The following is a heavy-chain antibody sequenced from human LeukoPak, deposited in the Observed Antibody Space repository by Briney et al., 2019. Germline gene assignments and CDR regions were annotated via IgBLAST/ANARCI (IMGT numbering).Heavy chain of an antibody. D-gene: IGHD6-19*01. CDR3: ARGAGWYYY. CDR1: GGSISNYY. CDR2: IYYSGTT. Sequence: PSETLSLTCTVSGGSISNYYWSWLRQPPGKGLEWIGYIYYSGTTDYNPSLKSRVTISVDTSKKQFSLKLSSVTAADTAVYYCARGAGWYYYWGQGTLVTVSS. J-gene: IGHJ4*02. V-gene: IGHV4-59*01.